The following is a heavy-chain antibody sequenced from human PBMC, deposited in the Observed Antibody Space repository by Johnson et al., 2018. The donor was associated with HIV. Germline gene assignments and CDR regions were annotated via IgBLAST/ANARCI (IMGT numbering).Heavy chain of an antibody. CDR2: IRYDGDIT. CDR1: GFTFSSYG. V-gene: IGHV3-30*02. Sequence: QVQLVESGGGVVQPGRSLRLSCAASGFTFSSYGMHWVRQAPGKGLEWVAVIRYDGDITYYVDSVKGRFTISRDNSKNTLYLQMNSLRTEDTAMYYCAKGHSSGYPKDAFDIWGRGTIVTVSS. J-gene: IGHJ3*02. CDR3: AKGHSSGYPKDAFDI. D-gene: IGHD3-22*01.